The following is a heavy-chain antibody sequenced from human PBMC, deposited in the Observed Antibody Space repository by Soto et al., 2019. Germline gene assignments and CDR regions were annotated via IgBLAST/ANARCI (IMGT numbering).Heavy chain of an antibody. CDR1: GGCLNSSSYY. CDR3: ARGGSYVGFDS. D-gene: IGHD1-26*01. J-gene: IGHJ4*02. CDR2: IHYFGST. Sequence: PSVTLSLTCTVSGGCLNSSSYYWSWIRQPPGKGLEWIGYIHYFGSTKYNPSLESRVVISVDTSKNQFSLKVPSVTPADTAKYFCARGGSYVGFDSWGQGARVTVSS. V-gene: IGHV4-61*01.